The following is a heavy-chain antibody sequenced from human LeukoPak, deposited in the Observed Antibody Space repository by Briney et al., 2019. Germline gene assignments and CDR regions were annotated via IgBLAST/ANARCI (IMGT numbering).Heavy chain of an antibody. CDR1: GYTFTGYY. D-gene: IGHD2-15*01. V-gene: IGHV1-2*04. CDR3: ARGRVRCSGGSCYSYYFDY. CDR2: INPNSGGT. Sequence: ASVKVSCKASGYTFTGYYMHWVRQAPGQGLEWMGWINPNSGGTNYAQKFQGWVTMTRDTSISTAYMELSRLRSDDTAVYYCARGRVRCSGGSCYSYYFDYWGQGTPVTVSS. J-gene: IGHJ4*02.